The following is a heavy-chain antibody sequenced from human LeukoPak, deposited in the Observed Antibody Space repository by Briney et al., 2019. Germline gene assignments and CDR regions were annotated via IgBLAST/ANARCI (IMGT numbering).Heavy chain of an antibody. Sequence: GGSLRPSCAASGFRFSSYWMSWVRQAPGKGLEWVSYISSSGSTIYYADSVKGRFTISRDNAKNSLYLQMNSLRAEDTAVYYCARDRRGAAAGDWGQGTMVTVSS. CDR2: ISSSGSTI. CDR3: ARDRRGAAAGD. J-gene: IGHJ3*01. D-gene: IGHD1-26*01. V-gene: IGHV3-48*04. CDR1: GFRFSSYW.